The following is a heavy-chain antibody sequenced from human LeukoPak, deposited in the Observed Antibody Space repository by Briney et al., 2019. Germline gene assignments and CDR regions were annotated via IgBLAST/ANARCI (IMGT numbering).Heavy chain of an antibody. V-gene: IGHV4-4*07. CDR2: IYTSGST. D-gene: IGHD5-12*01. CDR3: ARDPGVIVAYASEYYYGMDV. Sequence: SETLSLTCIVSGGSISGYYWSWIRQPAGKGLEWIGRIYTSGSTNYNSSLKSRVTMSVDTPKNQFSLKLSSVTAADTAVYYCARDPGVIVAYASEYYYGMDVWGQGTTVTASS. J-gene: IGHJ6*02. CDR1: GGSISGYY.